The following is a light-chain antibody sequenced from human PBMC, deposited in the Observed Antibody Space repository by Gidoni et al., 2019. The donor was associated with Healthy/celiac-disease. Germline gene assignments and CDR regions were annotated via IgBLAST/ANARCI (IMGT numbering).Light chain of an antibody. V-gene: IGKV1-39*01. J-gene: IGKJ1*01. CDR2: AAY. CDR3: QQSYSTSWT. Sequence: DIQMTPSPSSLSASVGDRVTITCRASQSISSYLNWYQQKPGKAPKLLIYAAYSLESGVPSRFSGRGSGTDFTFTISSLQPEDFATYYCQQSYSTSWTFGQGTKVEIK. CDR1: QSISSY.